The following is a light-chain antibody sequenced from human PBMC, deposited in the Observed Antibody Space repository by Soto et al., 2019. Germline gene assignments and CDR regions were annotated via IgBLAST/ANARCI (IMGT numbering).Light chain of an antibody. CDR1: SSDVGAYNY. V-gene: IGLV2-14*01. CDR3: ISFTTSSTLV. Sequence: QSALTQPASVSGSPGQSITISCTGTSSDVGAYNYVSWYQQHPGKAPKLMICEVSNRPSGVSNRFSGSKSGNTASLTISGLQPEDVADYYCISFTTSSTLVFGGGTKVTVL. J-gene: IGLJ2*01. CDR2: EVS.